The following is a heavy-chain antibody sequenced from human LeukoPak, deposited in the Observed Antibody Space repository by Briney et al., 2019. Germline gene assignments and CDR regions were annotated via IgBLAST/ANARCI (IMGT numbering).Heavy chain of an antibody. J-gene: IGHJ4*02. CDR1: GFSVSGYY. D-gene: IGHD3-3*01. Sequence: GGSLRLSCAASGFSVSGYYMSWVRQAPGRGLEWVSVIYSGGDTSYADSVKGRFTVSRDNAKNTVDLRMNGLRPEDTAFYYCARGFFNFEDWGRGTLVTVSS. CDR2: IYSGGDT. CDR3: ARGFFNFED. V-gene: IGHV3-66*02.